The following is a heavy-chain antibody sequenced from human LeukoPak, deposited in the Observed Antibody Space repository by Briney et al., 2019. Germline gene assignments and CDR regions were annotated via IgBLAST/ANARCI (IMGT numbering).Heavy chain of an antibody. D-gene: IGHD2-15*01. J-gene: IGHJ4*02. Sequence: ASVKVSCKASGYTFTGYYMHWVRQAPGQGLEWMGWINPNSGGTNYAQKFQVRVTMTRDTSISTGYMELSRLRSDDTAVYYCARGWLLDIAGPFDYWGQGTLVTVSS. CDR2: INPNSGGT. CDR3: ARGWLLDIAGPFDY. V-gene: IGHV1-2*02. CDR1: GYTFTGYY.